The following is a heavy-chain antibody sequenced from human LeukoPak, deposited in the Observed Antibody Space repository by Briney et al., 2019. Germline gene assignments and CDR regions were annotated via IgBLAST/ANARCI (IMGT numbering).Heavy chain of an antibody. CDR3: ARGGSGYGDYYYFYGMDV. V-gene: IGHV3-48*02. Sequence: GGSLRLSCAASGFTFSTYAMNWVRQAPGKGLEWVSYISTSSSSIYYADSVKGRFTISRDNAKNSLYLQMNSLRDEDTAVYYCARGGSGYGDYYYFYGMDVWGQGTTVTVSS. CDR2: ISTSSSSI. D-gene: IGHD3-22*01. J-gene: IGHJ6*02. CDR1: GFTFSTYA.